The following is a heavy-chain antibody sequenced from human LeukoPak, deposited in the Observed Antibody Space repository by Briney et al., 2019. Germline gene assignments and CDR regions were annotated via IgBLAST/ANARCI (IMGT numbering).Heavy chain of an antibody. CDR1: GFTFSSYA. CDR3: AKGIAVAGTGVFDY. D-gene: IGHD6-19*01. Sequence: PGGSLRLSCAASGFTFSSYAMSGVREAPGEGLEWVSAISGSGGSTYYADSVKGRFTISRDNSKNTLYLQMNSLRAEDTAVYYCAKGIAVAGTGVFDYRGQGTLVTVSS. CDR2: ISGSGGST. J-gene: IGHJ4*02. V-gene: IGHV3-23*01.